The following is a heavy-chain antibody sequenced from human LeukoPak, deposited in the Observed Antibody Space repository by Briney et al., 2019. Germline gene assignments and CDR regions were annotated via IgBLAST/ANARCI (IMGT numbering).Heavy chain of an antibody. V-gene: IGHV4-39*01. J-gene: IGHJ4*02. CDR3: ARHSGPPYYFDY. D-gene: IGHD3-10*01. Sequence: PSETLSLTCTVSGGSISSSSYYWGWIRQPPGKGLEWIGSIYYSGSTYYNPSLKRRVTISVDTSKNQFSLKLSSVTAADTAVYYCARHSGPPYYFDYWGQGTLVTVSS. CDR2: IYYSGST. CDR1: GGSISSSSYY.